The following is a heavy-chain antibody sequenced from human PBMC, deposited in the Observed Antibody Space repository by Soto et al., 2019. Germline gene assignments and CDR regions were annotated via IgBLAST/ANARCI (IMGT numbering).Heavy chain of an antibody. CDR1: GGTFSSYA. V-gene: IGHV1-69*12. CDR2: IIPIFGTA. J-gene: IGHJ4*02. Sequence: QVQLVQSGAEVKKPGSSVKVSCKASGGTFSSYAISWVRQAPGQGLEWMGGIIPIFGTANYAQKFQGRVTITADESTRKAYMELSSPSSEDTSVHHCADGGLRFVYFALWGEATLVTVFS. CDR3: ADGGLRFVYFAL. D-gene: IGHD5-12*01.